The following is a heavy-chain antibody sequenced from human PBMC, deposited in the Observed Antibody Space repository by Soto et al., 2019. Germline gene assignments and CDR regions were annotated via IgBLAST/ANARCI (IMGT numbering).Heavy chain of an antibody. Sequence: QVQLVQSGAEVKKPEASVKVSCKASGYSFTSTGICWVRQAPGQGPEWMGWTSTFNGEAKYAQKLQGRVTMTTDTSTTTAYMELRSLTSDDTAVYYCARDLDGSGSYFTDYWGQGTLVTVAS. J-gene: IGHJ4*02. CDR1: GYSFTSTG. CDR3: ARDLDGSGSYFTDY. CDR2: TSTFNGEA. V-gene: IGHV1-18*01. D-gene: IGHD3-10*01.